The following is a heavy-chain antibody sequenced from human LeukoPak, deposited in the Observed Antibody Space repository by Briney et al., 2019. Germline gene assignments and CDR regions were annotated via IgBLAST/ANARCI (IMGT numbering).Heavy chain of an antibody. CDR1: GFTFSSYA. J-gene: IGHJ4*02. D-gene: IGHD3-9*01. V-gene: IGHV3-64*01. CDR3: ARAGYYDILTGLDY. Sequence: TGGSLRLSCAASGFTFSSYAMHWVRQAPGKGLEYVSAISSNGGRTYYANSVKGRFTISRDNSKNTLYLQMGSLRAEDMAVYYCARAGYYDILTGLDYWGQGTLVTVSS. CDR2: ISSNGGRT.